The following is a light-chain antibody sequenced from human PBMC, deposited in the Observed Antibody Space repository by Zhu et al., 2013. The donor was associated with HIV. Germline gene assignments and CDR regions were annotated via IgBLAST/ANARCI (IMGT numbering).Light chain of an antibody. V-gene: IGKV1-39*01. J-gene: IGKJ1*01. Sequence: DIQLTQSPSSLSVSVGDRVTISCRASQTINNFLNWYQQKAGQAPKLLIYGASSLQSGVPSRFSGSGSGTDFTLTISSLQPEDFATYYCQWSFRTPPWTFGQGTKVEIK. CDR2: GAS. CDR3: QWSFRTPPWT. CDR1: QTINNF.